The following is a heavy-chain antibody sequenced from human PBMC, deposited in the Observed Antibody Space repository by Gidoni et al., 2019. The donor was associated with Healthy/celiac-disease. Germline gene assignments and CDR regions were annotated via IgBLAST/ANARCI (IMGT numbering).Heavy chain of an antibody. D-gene: IGHD3-16*01. J-gene: IGHJ4*02. V-gene: IGHV4-34*01. CDR3: ARTPRVGYSVRGRFDY. CDR2: INHSGST. CDR1: VGSFSGYY. Sequence: QVQLQQWGAGLLKPSETLSLTCAVYVGSFSGYYWSWIRQPPGKGLEWIGEINHSGSTNYNPSLKSRVTISVDTSKNQFSLKLSSVTAADTAVYYCARTPRVGYSVRGRFDYWGQGTLVTVSS.